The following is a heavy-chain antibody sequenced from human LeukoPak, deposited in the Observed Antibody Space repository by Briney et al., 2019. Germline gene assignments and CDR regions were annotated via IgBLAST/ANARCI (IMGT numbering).Heavy chain of an antibody. CDR3: ARDLDSSGTDGGFDY. V-gene: IGHV1-2*02. D-gene: IGHD3-22*01. CDR2: INPNSGGT. CDR1: GYTFTGYY. Sequence: ASVKVSCKASGYTFTGYYMHWVRRAPGQGLEWMGWINPNSGGTNYAQKFQGRVTMTRDTSISTAYMELSRLRSDDTAVYYCARDLDSSGTDGGFDYWGQGTLVTVSS. J-gene: IGHJ4*02.